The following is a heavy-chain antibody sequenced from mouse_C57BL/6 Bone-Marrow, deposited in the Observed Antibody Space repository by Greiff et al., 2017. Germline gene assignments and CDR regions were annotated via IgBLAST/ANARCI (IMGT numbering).Heavy chain of an antibody. CDR1: GYTFTSYW. CDR2: IDPSDSYT. CDR3: AIPNCYWYFDV. V-gene: IGHV1-69*01. J-gene: IGHJ1*03. D-gene: IGHD4-1*01. Sequence: QVQLQQSGAELVMPGASVKLSCKASGYTFTSYWMHWVKQRPGQGLEWIGEIDPSDSYTNYNQKFKGKSTLTVYKSSSTAYMQLSSLTSEDSAVYYCAIPNCYWYFDVWGTGTTVTVSS.